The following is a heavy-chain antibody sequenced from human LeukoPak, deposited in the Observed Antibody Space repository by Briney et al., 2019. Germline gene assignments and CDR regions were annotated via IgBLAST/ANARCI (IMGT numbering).Heavy chain of an antibody. CDR1: GITVSSSY. J-gene: IGHJ4*02. D-gene: IGHD3-3*01. V-gene: IGHV3-66*01. CDR2: IYSGGTT. Sequence: GGSLRLSCVASGITVSSSYMSWVRQAPGKGLEWVSIIYSGGTTHYAESVKGRSSISRDNSKNTLYLQMNSLRAEDTAVYYCARDKSSYGYFDYWGQGTLVTVSS. CDR3: ARDKSSYGYFDY.